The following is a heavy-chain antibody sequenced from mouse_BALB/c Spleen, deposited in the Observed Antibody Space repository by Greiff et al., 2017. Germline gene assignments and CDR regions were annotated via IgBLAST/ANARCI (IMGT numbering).Heavy chain of an antibody. CDR1: GYTFTDYA. CDR3: AGSYGNYETMDY. Sequence: QVQLQQSGAELVRPGVSVKISCKGSGYTFTDYAMHWVKQSHAKSLEWIGVISTYYGDASYNQKFKGKATMTVDKSSSTAYMELARLTSEDSAIYYCAGSYGNYETMDYWGQGTSVTVSS. CDR2: ISTYYGDA. J-gene: IGHJ4*01. V-gene: IGHV1S137*01. D-gene: IGHD2-1*01.